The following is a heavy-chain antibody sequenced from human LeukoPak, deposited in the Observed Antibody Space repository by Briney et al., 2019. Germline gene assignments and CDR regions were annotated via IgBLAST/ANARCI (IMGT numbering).Heavy chain of an antibody. Sequence: ASVKVSCKASGYTFTSYGISWVRQAPGQGLEWMGGIIPIFGTANYAQKFQGRVTITADESTSTAYMELSSLRSEDTAVYYCARASYSGYDGSRFDYWGQGTLVTVSS. CDR1: GYTFTSYG. D-gene: IGHD5-12*01. J-gene: IGHJ4*02. V-gene: IGHV1-69*13. CDR2: IIPIFGTA. CDR3: ARASYSGYDGSRFDY.